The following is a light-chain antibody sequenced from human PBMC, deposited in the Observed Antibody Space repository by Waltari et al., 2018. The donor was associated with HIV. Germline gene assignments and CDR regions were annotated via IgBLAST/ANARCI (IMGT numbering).Light chain of an antibody. CDR3: CSYAGSSAFV. CDR1: SSDVGSYNL. J-gene: IGLJ1*01. CDR2: EVT. V-gene: IGLV2-23*02. Sequence: QSALTQPASVSGSPGQSITISCTGTSSDVGSYNLVSWYQHHPAKAPKLMIFEVTKRPSGVTNRFPGSKSGNTASLTISGLQADDEADYYCCSYAGSSAFVFGTGTKVTVL.